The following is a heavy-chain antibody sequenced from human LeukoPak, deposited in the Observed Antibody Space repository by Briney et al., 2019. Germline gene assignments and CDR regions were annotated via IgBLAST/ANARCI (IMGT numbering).Heavy chain of an antibody. V-gene: IGHV4-39*01. Sequence: PSETLSLTCTVSGGSISSSSYYWGWIRQPPGKGLEWIGSIYYSGSTYYNPSLKSRVTISVDTSRNQFSLKLSSVTAADTAVYYCARIKGHNSWDGSGWSYYMDVWGKGTTVTISS. J-gene: IGHJ6*03. CDR1: GGSISSSSYY. CDR3: ARIKGHNSWDGSGWSYYMDV. D-gene: IGHD6-19*01. CDR2: IYYSGST.